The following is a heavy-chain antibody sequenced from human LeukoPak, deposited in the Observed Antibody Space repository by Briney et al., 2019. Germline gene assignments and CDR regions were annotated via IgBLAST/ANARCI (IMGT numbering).Heavy chain of an antibody. J-gene: IGHJ4*02. V-gene: IGHV1-18*01. CDR1: GYTFTSYG. CDR3: ARASHTDIVVVPAATWYYFDY. Sequence: ASVKVSCKASGYTFTSYGISWVRQAPGQGLEWMGWISAYNGNTNYAQKLQGRVTMTTDTSTSTAYMELRSLRSDDTALYYCARASHTDIVVVPAATWYYFDYWGQGTLYTVSS. CDR2: ISAYNGNT. D-gene: IGHD2-2*01.